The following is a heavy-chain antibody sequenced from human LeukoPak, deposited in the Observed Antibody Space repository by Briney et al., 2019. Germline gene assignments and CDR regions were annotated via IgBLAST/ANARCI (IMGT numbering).Heavy chain of an antibody. V-gene: IGHV3-11*04. J-gene: IGHJ3*02. D-gene: IGHD3-10*01. CDR3: ASLPYYGSGSYYKGRHAFDI. CDR2: ISSSSSTI. Sequence: PGGSLRLSCAASGFSFRDYWVSWMRQAPGKGLEWVSYISSSSSTIYYADSVKGRFTISRDNAKNSLYLQMNSLRDEDTAVYYCASLPYYGSGSYYKGRHAFDIWGQGTMVTVSS. CDR1: GFSFRDYW.